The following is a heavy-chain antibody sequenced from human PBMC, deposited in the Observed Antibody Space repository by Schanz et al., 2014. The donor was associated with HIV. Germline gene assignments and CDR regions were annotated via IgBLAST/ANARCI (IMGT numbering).Heavy chain of an antibody. CDR1: GGSISSGDYS. CDR3: ARLRTYDSADY. CDR2: ISHSGIT. D-gene: IGHD3-22*01. V-gene: IGHV4-30-2*01. Sequence: QLQLQESGSGLVKPSQTLSLTCAVSGGSISSGDYSWSWIRQPPGKGLEWIGYISHSGITYYSPSLKSRVIISIGRSSNQFSLKLSSVTAADTAVYYCARLRTYDSADYWGQGTLVTVSS. J-gene: IGHJ4*02.